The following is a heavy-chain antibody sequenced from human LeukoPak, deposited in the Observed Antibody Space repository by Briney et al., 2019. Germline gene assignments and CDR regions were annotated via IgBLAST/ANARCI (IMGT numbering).Heavy chain of an antibody. J-gene: IGHJ3*02. CDR1: GFTFNTYA. CDR2: NSGSGGST. CDR3: AKRGLGDREAFDI. D-gene: IGHD2-21*02. Sequence: PGGSLRLSCAASGFTFNTYAMSWVRQAPGKGLEWVSSNSGSGGSTYYADSVEGRSTISRDNSKNTLYLQMNSLRAEDTAVYYCAKRGLGDREAFDIWGQGTMVTVSS. V-gene: IGHV3-23*01.